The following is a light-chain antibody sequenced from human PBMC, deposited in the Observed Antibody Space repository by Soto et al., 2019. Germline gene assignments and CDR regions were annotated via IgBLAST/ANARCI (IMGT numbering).Light chain of an antibody. V-gene: IGKV1-39*01. CDR1: QSISSY. Sequence: IHMTQSASSLSASVGNRVTIICRASQSISSYLNWYQQKPGKAPKLLIYAASSLQSGVPSRFSGSGSGTEFTLTISSLQAEDFATYFCQESYTTPAVSFGGGTKVDIK. J-gene: IGKJ4*01. CDR3: QESYTTPAVS. CDR2: AAS.